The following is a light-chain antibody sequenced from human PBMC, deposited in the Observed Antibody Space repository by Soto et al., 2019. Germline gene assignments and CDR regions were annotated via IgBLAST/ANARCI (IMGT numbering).Light chain of an antibody. V-gene: IGKV1-5*03. CDR1: QSISSW. J-gene: IGKJ1*01. CDR2: KAS. CDR3: QQYNSYWT. Sequence: DIQMTQSTSTLSASVGDRVTITCRASQSISSWLAWYQQKPGKAPKLLIYKASSLESGVPSRFSGSGSGTELSLTISSLQPDDFATYYCQQYNSYWTFGQGTKVEIK.